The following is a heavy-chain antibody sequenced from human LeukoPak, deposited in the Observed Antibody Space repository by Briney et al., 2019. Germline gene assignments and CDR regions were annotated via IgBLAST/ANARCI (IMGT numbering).Heavy chain of an antibody. J-gene: IGHJ4*02. D-gene: IGHD2-15*01. CDR2: ISSSGGST. CDR3: ANDIPRIAYCSGGSCDGY. V-gene: IGHV3-23*01. CDR1: GFPFSSHA. Sequence: GGSLRLSCAASGFPFSSHAMSWVRQAPGKGLEWVSAISSSGGSTYYADSVKGRFTISRDNSKNTLYLQMNSLRAEDAAVYYCANDIPRIAYCSGGSCDGYWGQGTLVTVSS.